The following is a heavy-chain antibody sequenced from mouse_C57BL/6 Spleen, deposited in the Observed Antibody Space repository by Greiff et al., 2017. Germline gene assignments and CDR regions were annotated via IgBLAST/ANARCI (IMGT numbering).Heavy chain of an antibody. Sequence: QVQLQQSGAELVKPGASVKLSCKASGYTFTSYWMHWVKQRPGQGLEWIGMIHPNSGSTNYNEKFKSKATLTVNKSSSTAYMQLSSLTSEDSAVYYCARTIYYDSYTSYAMDYWGQGTSVTGSS. D-gene: IGHD2-4*01. CDR1: GYTFTSYW. V-gene: IGHV1-64*01. CDR3: ARTIYYDSYTSYAMDY. J-gene: IGHJ4*01. CDR2: IHPNSGST.